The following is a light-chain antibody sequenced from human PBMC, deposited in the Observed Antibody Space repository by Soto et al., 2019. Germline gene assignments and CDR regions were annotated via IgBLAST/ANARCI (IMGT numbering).Light chain of an antibody. CDR2: GAS. Sequence: ELVLTLSPGTLHLSLGDRAALSYRASQSISSGYLAWYQQKPGQAPRLLIYGASGRAAGIPARFSGSGSGTDFTLTISSLEPEDFAVYYCQQRSNWPLTFGGGTKVDIK. V-gene: IGKV3D-20*02. CDR1: QSISSGY. J-gene: IGKJ4*01. CDR3: QQRSNWPLT.